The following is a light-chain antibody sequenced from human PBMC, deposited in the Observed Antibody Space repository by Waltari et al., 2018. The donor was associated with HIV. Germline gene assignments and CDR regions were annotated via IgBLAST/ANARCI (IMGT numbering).Light chain of an antibody. CDR1: ENISRY. CDR3: QQSYSIPQT. CDR2: GAS. Sequence: DIHMTQSPSSLPASVGERVTITCRASENISRYLNWYQQKPGKAPKLLIYGASNLQSGVPSRFSGSGSGTDFTLTISNLQPEDFATYFCQQSYSIPQTFGPGTKVEIK. J-gene: IGKJ3*01. V-gene: IGKV1-39*01.